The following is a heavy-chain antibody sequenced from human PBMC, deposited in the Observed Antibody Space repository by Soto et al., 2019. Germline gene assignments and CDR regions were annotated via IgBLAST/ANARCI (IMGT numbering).Heavy chain of an antibody. D-gene: IGHD6-19*01. CDR2: INTDGSAT. J-gene: IGHJ4*02. V-gene: IGHV3-74*01. CDR3: ARGGTSVSGPY. Sequence: LGGSLRLSCAASGFTFNGYWMHWVRQAPGDGPMWVSHINTDGSATSYADSVEGRFTISRDNAKNTLFLQMNSLRAEDTAVYYCARGGTSVSGPYRGQGTLVAVSS. CDR1: GFTFNGYW.